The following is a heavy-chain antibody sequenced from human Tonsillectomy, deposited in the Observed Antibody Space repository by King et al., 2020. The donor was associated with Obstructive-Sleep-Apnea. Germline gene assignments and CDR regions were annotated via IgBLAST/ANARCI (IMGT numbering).Heavy chain of an antibody. Sequence: VQLVEAGAEVKKPGASVKVSCKASGYTFTANYIHWVRQAPGQGREWMGWSSPNSCATKYAQKFHDRVTMTRATSISTAYMDLSRLRSDDTAIYYCARDMSAYDSTSPAYWGQGTLVTVSS. CDR1: GYTFTANY. D-gene: IGHD3-10*01. J-gene: IGHJ4*02. CDR2: SSPNSCAT. V-gene: IGHV1-2*02. CDR3: ARDMSAYDSTSPAY.